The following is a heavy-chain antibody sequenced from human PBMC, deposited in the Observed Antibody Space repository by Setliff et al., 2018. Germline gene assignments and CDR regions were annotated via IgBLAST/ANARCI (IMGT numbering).Heavy chain of an antibody. V-gene: IGHV4-4*02. D-gene: IGHD1-7*01. CDR3: ARNWHWGFDP. CDR1: GGSISSSNW. J-gene: IGHJ5*02. CDR2: IYHSGST. Sequence: SETLSLTCAVSGGSISSSNWWSWVRQPPGKGLEWIGEIYHSGSTNYNPSPKSRVTISIYKSKNQLSLDLTSVTAADTAVYYCARNWHWGFDPWGRGALVTVSS.